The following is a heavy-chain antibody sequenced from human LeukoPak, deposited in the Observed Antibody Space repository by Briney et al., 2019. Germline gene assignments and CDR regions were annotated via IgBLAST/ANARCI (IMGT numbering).Heavy chain of an antibody. D-gene: IGHD5-18*01. CDR1: GFTFSSYT. CDR2: ISSSSTYI. J-gene: IGHJ3*02. CDR3: AREGSGYSYAKAAFDI. Sequence: GGSLRLSRAASGFTFSSYTMNWVRQAPGKGLEWVSSISSSSTYIYYADSVKGRFTISRDHAKNSLYLQMSSLRVEDTAVYYCAREGSGYSYAKAAFDIWGQGTMVSVSS. V-gene: IGHV3-21*01.